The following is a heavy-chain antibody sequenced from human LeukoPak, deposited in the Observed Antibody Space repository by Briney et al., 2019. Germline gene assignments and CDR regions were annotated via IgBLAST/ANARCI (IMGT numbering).Heavy chain of an antibody. D-gene: IGHD6-19*01. CDR2: IRYDGSNK. V-gene: IGHV3-30*02. Sequence: GGSLRLSCAASGFTFSSYGMHWVRQAPGKGLEWVAFIRYDGSNKYYADSVKGRFTISRDNSKNTLYLQMNSLRAEDTAVYYCAREHSSGFSAFDIWGQGTMVTVSS. CDR1: GFTFSSYG. J-gene: IGHJ3*02. CDR3: AREHSSGFSAFDI.